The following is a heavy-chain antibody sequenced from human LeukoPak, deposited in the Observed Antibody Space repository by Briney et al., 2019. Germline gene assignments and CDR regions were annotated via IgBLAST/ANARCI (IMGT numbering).Heavy chain of an antibody. V-gene: IGHV3-15*01. CDR3: TTDVRIVVVPAATLGYYYMDV. CDR2: IKSKTDGGTT. J-gene: IGHJ6*03. Sequence: GGSLRLSCAASGFTFNNAWMSWVRQAPGKGLEWVGRIKSKTDGGTTDYAAPVKGSFTISRDDSKNTLYLQMNSLKTEDTAVYYCTTDVRIVVVPAATLGYYYMDVWGKGTTVTVSS. CDR1: GFTFNNAW. D-gene: IGHD2-2*01.